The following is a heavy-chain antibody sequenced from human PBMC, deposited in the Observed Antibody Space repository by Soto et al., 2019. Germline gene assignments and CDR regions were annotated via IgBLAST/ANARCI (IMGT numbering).Heavy chain of an antibody. V-gene: IGHV4-31*03. CDR2: IDYSGIT. J-gene: IGHJ4*02. D-gene: IGHD3-16*02. CDR1: GDSINNAAYY. Sequence: QVQLQESGPGLVKPSQTLSLTCTVSGDSINNAAYYWSWIRQHPARALECIGYIDYSGITYYSPSFKSRLSMSVDTSENQFSLKLTSVTAADTAVYYCARFSAELSFLNWGQGTLVTVSS. CDR3: ARFSAELSFLN.